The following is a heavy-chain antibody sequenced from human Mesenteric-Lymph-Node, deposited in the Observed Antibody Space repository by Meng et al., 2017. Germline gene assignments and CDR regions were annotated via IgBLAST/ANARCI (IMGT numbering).Heavy chain of an antibody. CDR1: GFTFSSYA. CDR2: ISYDGSNK. Sequence: GESLKISCAASGFTFSSYAMHWVRQAPGKGLEWVAVISYDGSNKYYADSVKGRFTISRDNSKNTLYLQMNSLRAEDTAIYYCARDRSSGWYTFDQWGQGTLVTVSS. D-gene: IGHD6-19*01. CDR3: ARDRSSGWYTFDQ. J-gene: IGHJ4*02. V-gene: IGHV3-30*01.